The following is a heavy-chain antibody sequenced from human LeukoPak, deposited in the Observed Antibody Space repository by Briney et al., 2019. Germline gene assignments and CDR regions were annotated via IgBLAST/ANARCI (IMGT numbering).Heavy chain of an antibody. Sequence: PGGSLRLSCAASGFTFSSYSMNWVRQAPGKGLEWVSSISSSSSYIYYADSVKGRFTISRDNAKNSLYLQMNSLRAEDTAVYYCARDSLISAARPGEYYYYMDVWGKGTTVTVSS. CDR2: ISSSSSYI. D-gene: IGHD6-6*01. J-gene: IGHJ6*03. CDR3: ARDSLISAARPGEYYYYMDV. V-gene: IGHV3-21*01. CDR1: GFTFSSYS.